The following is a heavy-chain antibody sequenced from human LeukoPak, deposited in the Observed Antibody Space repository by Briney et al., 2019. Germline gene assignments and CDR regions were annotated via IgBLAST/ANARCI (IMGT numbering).Heavy chain of an antibody. CDR2: IYYSGST. CDR3: ASSYYGSGSYYTLTSFDY. V-gene: IGHV4-39*01. D-gene: IGHD3-10*01. J-gene: IGHJ4*02. CDR1: GGSISSSSYY. Sequence: PSETLSLTCTVSGGSISSSSYYWGWIRRPPGKGLECIGSIYYSGSTFYNPSLKSRVTISVDTSKDQFSLKLSSVTAADTAVYYCASSYYGSGSYYTLTSFDYWGQGTLVTVSS.